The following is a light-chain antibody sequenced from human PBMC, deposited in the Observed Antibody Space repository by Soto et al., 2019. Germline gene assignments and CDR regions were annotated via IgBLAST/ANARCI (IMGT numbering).Light chain of an antibody. Sequence: EILMTQFPVTLSVSPGESATLSCRASQSVAYNLAWYQQKPGQAPRLLIYGASTRATDIPARFSGSGFGTEFTLTINSLQSEDFAVYYCQQYNDWSPYTFGQGTKLHIK. CDR3: QQYNDWSPYT. V-gene: IGKV3-15*01. J-gene: IGKJ2*01. CDR1: QSVAYN. CDR2: GAS.